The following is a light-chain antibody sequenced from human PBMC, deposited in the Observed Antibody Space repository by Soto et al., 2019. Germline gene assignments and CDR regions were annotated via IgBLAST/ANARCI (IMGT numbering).Light chain of an antibody. V-gene: IGKV1D-13*01. Sequence: AIQLTQSPSSLSASVGDRVTITCRASQGISSALAWYQQKPGKAPKLLIYDDSSLESGVPSRFSGSGSRKDFTLTISGLQPEDFATYYCPQFNNNSFGAGTKVDIK. J-gene: IGKJ3*01. CDR3: PQFNNNS. CDR1: QGISSA. CDR2: DDS.